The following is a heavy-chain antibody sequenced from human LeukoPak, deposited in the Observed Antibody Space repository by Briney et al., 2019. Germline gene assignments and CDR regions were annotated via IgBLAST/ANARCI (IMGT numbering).Heavy chain of an antibody. D-gene: IGHD3-10*01. CDR3: AKDYNMVRGFIRK. CDR1: GFPFSSYG. Sequence: GGSLRLFCAASGFPFSSYGMLWVRQAPGKGLEGVSAISGSGGSTYYADSVKGRFTISRDNAKNTLYLQMNSLRAEDTAVYCCAKDYNMVRGFIRKGGQGTLVTVSS. V-gene: IGHV3-23*01. CDR2: ISGSGGST. J-gene: IGHJ4*02.